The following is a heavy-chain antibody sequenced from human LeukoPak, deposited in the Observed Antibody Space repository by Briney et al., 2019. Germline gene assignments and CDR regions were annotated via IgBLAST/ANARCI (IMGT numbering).Heavy chain of an antibody. CDR3: ARVPSIGDSSGYSDWFDP. CDR1: GGTFRTFA. Sequence: SVKVSCKASGGTFRTFAISWVRQAPGQGLEWMGGIIPIFGIPDSAQKFQGRLTITADESTTTAYMELRSLRSDDTAVYYCARVPSIGDSSGYSDWFDPWGQGTLVTVSS. V-gene: IGHV1-69*01. CDR2: IIPIFGIP. D-gene: IGHD3-22*01. J-gene: IGHJ5*02.